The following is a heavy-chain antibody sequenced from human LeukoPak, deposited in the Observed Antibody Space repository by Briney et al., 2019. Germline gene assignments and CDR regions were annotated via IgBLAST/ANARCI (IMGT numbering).Heavy chain of an antibody. J-gene: IGHJ4*02. CDR2: IKQDGSEK. CDR1: GFTFSNYW. Sequence: GGSLRLSCEGDGFTFSNYWMTWVRQAPGKGLEWVACIKQDGSEKCYVDSAKGRFTISRDNAKKSLYLQMNSLRAEDTAVYYCARDEYGDYARVFDYWGQGTLVTVSS. D-gene: IGHD4-17*01. CDR3: ARDEYGDYARVFDY. V-gene: IGHV3-7*01.